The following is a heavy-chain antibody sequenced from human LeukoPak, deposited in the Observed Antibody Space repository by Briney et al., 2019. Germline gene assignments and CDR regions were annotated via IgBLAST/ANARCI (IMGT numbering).Heavy chain of an antibody. CDR1: GLTVIAQY. V-gene: IGHV3-53*01. Sequence: GGSLRLSCEVSGLTVIAQYMTWVRQAPGRGLESVSLIYSGDKTYYANSVKGRFIISRDPSKNAVYLQMNNVRAEDTAVYYCARVLASGYYGYFDDWGQGTLVTVSS. D-gene: IGHD3-3*01. J-gene: IGHJ4*02. CDR2: IYSGDKT. CDR3: ARVLASGYYGYFDD.